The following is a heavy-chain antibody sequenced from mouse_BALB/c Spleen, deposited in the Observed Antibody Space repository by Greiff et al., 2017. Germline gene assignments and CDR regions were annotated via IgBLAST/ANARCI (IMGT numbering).Heavy chain of an antibody. CDR3: ARSFDGTWFAY. V-gene: IGHV1-80*01. CDR1: GYAFSSYW. J-gene: IGHJ3*01. D-gene: IGHD2-3*01. CDR2: IYPGDGDT. Sequence: VQRVESGAELVRPGSSVKISCKASGYAFSSYWMNWVKQRPGQGLEWIGQIYPGDGDTNYNGKFKGKATLTADKSSSTAYMQLSSLTSEDSAVYFCARSFDGTWFAYWGQGTLVTVSA.